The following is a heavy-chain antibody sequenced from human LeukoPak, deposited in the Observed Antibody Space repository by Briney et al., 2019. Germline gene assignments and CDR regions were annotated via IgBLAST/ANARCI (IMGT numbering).Heavy chain of an antibody. D-gene: IGHD2-2*01. CDR1: EFTFSSYG. CDR3: AKGGGRIVVVPAARRVWFDP. Sequence: GRSLRLSCAASEFTFSSYGMHWVRQAPGKGLEWVAVISYDGSNKYYADSVKGRFTISRDNSKNTLYLQMNSLRAEDTAVYYCAKGGGRIVVVPAARRVWFDPWGQGTLVTVSS. V-gene: IGHV3-30*18. CDR2: ISYDGSNK. J-gene: IGHJ5*02.